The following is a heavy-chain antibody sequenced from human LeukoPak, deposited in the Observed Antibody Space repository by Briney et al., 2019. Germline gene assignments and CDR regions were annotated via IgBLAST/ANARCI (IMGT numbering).Heavy chain of an antibody. V-gene: IGHV4-59*08. CDR1: GGSISSYY. J-gene: IGHJ4*02. CDR2: IYYSGST. Sequence: SETLSLTCTVSGGSISSYYWSWIRQPPGKGLEWIGYIYYSGSTNYNPSLKSRVTISVDTSKNQFYLKLSSVTAADTAVYYCARSSMVRGVIITHPLGFDYWGQGTLVTVSS. CDR3: ARSSMVRGVIITHPLGFDY. D-gene: IGHD3-10*01.